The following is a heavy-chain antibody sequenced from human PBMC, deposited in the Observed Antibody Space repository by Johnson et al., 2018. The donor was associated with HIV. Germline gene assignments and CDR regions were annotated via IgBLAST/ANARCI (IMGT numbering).Heavy chain of an antibody. CDR3: ARGITGNRGDAFDI. CDR1: GFTFSSYA. V-gene: IGHV3-64*01. CDR2: ISSNGGST. J-gene: IGHJ3*02. Sequence: EVQLVESGGGLVQPGGSLRLSCAASGFTFSSYAMHWVRQAPGKGLEYVSAISSNGGSTYYANSVKGRLTISRDNSKNTLYLQMGSLRAEDIAVYYCARGITGNRGDAFDIWGQGTIVTVSS. D-gene: IGHD1-20*01.